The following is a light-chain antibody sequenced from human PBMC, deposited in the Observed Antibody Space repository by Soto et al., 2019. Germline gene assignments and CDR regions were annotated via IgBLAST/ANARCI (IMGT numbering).Light chain of an antibody. Sequence: QSVLTQPPSVSGAPGQRVTISCTGSSSNIGAGYDVHWYQQLPGTAPKLLIYGNSNRPSGVPDRFSGSKSGTSASLAITGLQAEDEADYYCQSYDSSLSWVFGGGIKLTVL. J-gene: IGLJ3*02. CDR3: QSYDSSLSWV. CDR1: SSNIGAGYD. CDR2: GNS. V-gene: IGLV1-40*01.